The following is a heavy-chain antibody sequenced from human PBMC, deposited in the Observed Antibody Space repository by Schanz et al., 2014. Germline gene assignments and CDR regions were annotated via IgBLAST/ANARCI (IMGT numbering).Heavy chain of an antibody. J-gene: IGHJ4*02. CDR1: GGTFVTFF. D-gene: IGHD2-15*01. CDR2: ISPLLGVA. V-gene: IGHV1-69*04. Sequence: QVHLVQSGAEVKEPGSSVKVSCKPSGGTFVTFFFTWVRQAPGQEPQWMGRISPLLGVANYAQEFQGRLTITADTSTSTAYMELSSLRSEDTAVYYCATCSGGTCHAKPVLDNWGQGTLVTVSS. CDR3: ATCSGGTCHAKPVLDN.